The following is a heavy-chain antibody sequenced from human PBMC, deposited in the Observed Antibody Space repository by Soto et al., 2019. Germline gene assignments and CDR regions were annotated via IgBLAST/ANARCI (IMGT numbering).Heavy chain of an antibody. Sequence: SETLSLTCSVSGDSISTVYYFWAWIRQPPGQALEYIGYIYKITTTYYNPSFESRVAISLDTSKSQFSLNVTSVTAADTAVYFCARGRYCLTGRCFQKWFDSWGQGTLVTVSS. CDR2: IYKITTT. V-gene: IGHV4-30-4*01. CDR3: ARGRYCLTGRCFQKWFDS. CDR1: GDSISTVYYF. D-gene: IGHD2-15*01. J-gene: IGHJ5*01.